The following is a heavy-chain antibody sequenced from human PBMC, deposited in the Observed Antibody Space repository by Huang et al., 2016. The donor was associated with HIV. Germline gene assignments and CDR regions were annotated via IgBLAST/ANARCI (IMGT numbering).Heavy chain of an antibody. J-gene: IGHJ5*02. V-gene: IGHV1-2*02. CDR1: GYIFTDDY. Sequence: QVQLVQSGAEVKKPGASVKVSCRTSGYIFTDDYIHWVRQAPGQGLEWMGWVNPKGGATSPAQRVQGRLHMTTDTSTSAVYMELANLRSDDTAVYYCARAVVRGLIIRFDPWGQGTLVTVSS. D-gene: IGHD3-10*01. CDR2: VNPKGGAT. CDR3: ARAVVRGLIIRFDP.